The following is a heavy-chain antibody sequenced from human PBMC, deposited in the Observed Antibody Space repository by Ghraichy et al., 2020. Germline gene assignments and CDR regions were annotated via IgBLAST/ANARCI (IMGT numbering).Heavy chain of an antibody. CDR2: IYYSGST. Sequence: SETLSLTCTVSGGSISSYYWSWIRQPPGKGLEWIGYIYYSGSTNYNPSLKSRVTISVDTSKNQFSLKLSSVTAADTAVYYCARESAMAEVYNWFDPWGQGTLVTVSS. CDR3: ARESAMAEVYNWFDP. CDR1: GGSISSYY. J-gene: IGHJ5*02. V-gene: IGHV4-59*01. D-gene: IGHD5-18*01.